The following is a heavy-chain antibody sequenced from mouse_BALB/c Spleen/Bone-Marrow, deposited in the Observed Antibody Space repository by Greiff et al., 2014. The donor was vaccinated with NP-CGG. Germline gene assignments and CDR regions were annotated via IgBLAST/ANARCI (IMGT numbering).Heavy chain of an antibody. Sequence: DLVKPGASVKLSCKASGYTFTSYWIKWIKKRAGQGLEWIGRISPGSGTTYYNEMFKGKATLTVDTSSTTAYIQLSSLSSEDSAVYFCARGSYYYGSSSPWFAYWGQGTLVTVSA. D-gene: IGHD1-1*01. CDR1: GYTFTSYW. V-gene: IGHV1S41*01. CDR2: ISPGSGTT. CDR3: ARGSYYYGSSSPWFAY. J-gene: IGHJ3*01.